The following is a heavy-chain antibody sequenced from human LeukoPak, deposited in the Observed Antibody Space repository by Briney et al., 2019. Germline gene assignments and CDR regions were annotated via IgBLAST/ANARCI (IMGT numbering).Heavy chain of an antibody. D-gene: IGHD1-26*01. CDR3: ATLRSGSYYRWIDY. CDR2: IYYSGST. V-gene: IGHV4-61*05. CDR1: GGSISSSSYY. J-gene: IGHJ4*02. Sequence: PSETLSLTCTVSGGSISSSSYYWGWIRQPPGKGLEWIGYIYYSGSTNYNPSLKSRVTISVDTSKNQFSLKLSSVTAADTAVYYCATLRSGSYYRWIDYWGQGTLVTVSS.